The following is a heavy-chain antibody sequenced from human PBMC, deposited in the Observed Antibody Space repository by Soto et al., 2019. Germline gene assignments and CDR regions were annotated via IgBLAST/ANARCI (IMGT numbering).Heavy chain of an antibody. V-gene: IGHV4-31*03. J-gene: IGHJ6*02. CDR2: IYYSGST. D-gene: IGHD6-19*01. CDR1: GGSISGGGYY. Sequence: PSETLSLTCTVSGGSISGGGYYWSWIRQHPGKGLEWIGYIYYSGSTYYNPSLKSRVTISVDTSKNQFSLKLSSVTAADTAVYYCARDQRGYSSGWHTGYHYYYYGMDVWGQGTTVTVSS. CDR3: ARDQRGYSSGWHTGYHYYYYGMDV.